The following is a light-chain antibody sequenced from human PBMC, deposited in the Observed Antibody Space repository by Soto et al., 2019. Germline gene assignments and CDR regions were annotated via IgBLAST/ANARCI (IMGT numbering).Light chain of an antibody. J-gene: IGKJ1*01. CDR3: QQYGSSWT. CDR1: QSVSSSY. V-gene: IGKV3-20*01. CDR2: AAS. Sequence: EIVLTQSPGTLSLSPGERATLSCRASQSVSSSYLAWYQQKPGQAPRLLIYAASSTATGIPYRFSGSVSGPAFPIPIRRLAPEYFEVYYCQQYGSSWTFGQGTKVEIK.